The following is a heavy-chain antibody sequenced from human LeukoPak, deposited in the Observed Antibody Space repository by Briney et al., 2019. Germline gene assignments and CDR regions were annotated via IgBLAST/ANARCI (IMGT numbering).Heavy chain of an antibody. Sequence: SETLSLTCTVSGGSISSYYWSWIRQPPGKGLEWIGYIYDSGSTNYNPSLKSRVTISVDTSKNQFSLKLSSVTAADTAVYYCARSVSSSWYGFDPWGQGTLVTVSS. D-gene: IGHD6-13*01. CDR2: IYDSGST. J-gene: IGHJ5*02. V-gene: IGHV4-59*08. CDR3: ARSVSSSWYGFDP. CDR1: GGSISSYY.